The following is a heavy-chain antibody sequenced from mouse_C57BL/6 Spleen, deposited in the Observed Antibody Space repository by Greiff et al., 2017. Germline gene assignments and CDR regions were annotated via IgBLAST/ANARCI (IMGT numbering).Heavy chain of an antibody. CDR2: ISSGGSYT. V-gene: IGHV5-6*01. CDR3: ARPNYYGSSYGFDD. Sequence: EVKLVESGGDLVKPGGSLKLSCAASGFTFSSYGMSWVRQTPDKRLEWVAPISSGGSYTYYPDSVKGRFTISRDNAKNTLYLQMSSLTSEDTAMYYCARPNYYGSSYGFDDWGQGTTLTVSS. CDR1: GFTFSSYG. D-gene: IGHD1-1*01. J-gene: IGHJ2*01.